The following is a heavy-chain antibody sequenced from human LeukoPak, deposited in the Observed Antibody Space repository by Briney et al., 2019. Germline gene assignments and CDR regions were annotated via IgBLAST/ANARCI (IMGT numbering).Heavy chain of an antibody. J-gene: IGHJ5*02. CDR3: ARLRRPGVAAHYWFDP. CDR2: IYYSGST. CDR1: GGSISSYY. Sequence: SETLSLTCTVSGGSISSYYWSWIRQPPGKGLEWIGYIYYSGSTNYNPSLKSRVTISVDTSKNQFSLKLSSVTAADTAVYYCARLRRPGVAAHYWFDPWGQGTLVTISS. V-gene: IGHV4-59*08. D-gene: IGHD6-6*01.